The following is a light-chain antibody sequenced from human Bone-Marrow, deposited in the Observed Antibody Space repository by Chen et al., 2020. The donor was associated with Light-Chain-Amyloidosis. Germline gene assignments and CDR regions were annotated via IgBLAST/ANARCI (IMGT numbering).Light chain of an antibody. V-gene: IGKV3-15*01. J-gene: IGKJ1*01. CDR2: GAS. Sequence: EIVMSQSPATLSVSPGERATLSCRASQSVSTNLAWYQQKPGQAPRLLIYGASARPTGIPAGFSGSGSGTDFTRTISSLQSEDSAVYYCQQYYNWPRTFGQGTKVEIK. CDR3: QQYYNWPRT. CDR1: QSVSTN.